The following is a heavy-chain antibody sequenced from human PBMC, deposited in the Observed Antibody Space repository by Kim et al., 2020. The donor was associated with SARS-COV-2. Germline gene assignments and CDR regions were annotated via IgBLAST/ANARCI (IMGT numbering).Heavy chain of an antibody. CDR1: GFTFSNAW. V-gene: IGHV3-15*01. D-gene: IGHD5-12*01. Sequence: GGSLRLSCAASGFTFSNAWMSWVRQAPGKGLEWVGRFKSKTDGGTTDYAAPVKGRFTISRDDSKNTLYLQMNSLKTEDTAVYYCTTALYVDIVATTTDYWGQGTLVTVSS. CDR2: FKSKTDGGTT. CDR3: TTALYVDIVATTTDY. J-gene: IGHJ4*02.